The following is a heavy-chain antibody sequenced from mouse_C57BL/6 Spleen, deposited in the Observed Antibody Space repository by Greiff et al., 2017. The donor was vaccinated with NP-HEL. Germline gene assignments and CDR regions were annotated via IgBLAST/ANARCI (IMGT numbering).Heavy chain of an antibody. D-gene: IGHD2-4*01. CDR3: TGDYDYGYAMDY. V-gene: IGHV6-6*01. Sequence: DVKLQESGGGLVQPGGSMKLSCAASGFTFSDAWMDWVRQSPEKGLEWVAEIRNKANNHATYYAESVKGRFTISRDDSKSSVYLQMNSLRAEDAGIYYCTGDYDYGYAMDYWGQGTSVTVSS. CDR1: GFTFSDAW. J-gene: IGHJ4*01. CDR2: IRNKANNHAT.